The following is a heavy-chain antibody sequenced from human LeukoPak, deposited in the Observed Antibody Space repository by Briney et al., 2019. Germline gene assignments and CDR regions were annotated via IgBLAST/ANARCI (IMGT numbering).Heavy chain of an antibody. CDR3: ARQLDY. CDR1: GFTFNNFA. J-gene: IGHJ4*02. V-gene: IGHV3-23*01. D-gene: IGHD1-1*01. CDR2: IGPSGVTT. Sequence: GGSLRLSCAASGFTFNNFALDWVRQAPGKGLEWISRIGPSGVTTYYADSVKGRFTISRDNSKNSLYLQMSSLRAEDTALYYCARQLDYWGQGTLVTVSS.